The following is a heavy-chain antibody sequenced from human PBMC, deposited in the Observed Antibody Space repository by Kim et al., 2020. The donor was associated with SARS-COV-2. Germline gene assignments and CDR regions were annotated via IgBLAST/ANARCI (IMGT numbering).Heavy chain of an antibody. CDR3: ALTYNYHSVGPGLYGLDV. D-gene: IGHD3-10*01. J-gene: IGHJ6*02. CDR1: GGSINSNTYY. Sequence: SETLSLTCTVSGGSINSNTYYWGWIRQPPGKGLEWVGSISYSGSSYYNPSLKTRVTISVDTSKNQSSLRLTSVTAADTALYFCALTYNYHSVGPGLYGLDVWGQGTTVTVSS. CDR2: ISYSGSS. V-gene: IGHV4-39*01.